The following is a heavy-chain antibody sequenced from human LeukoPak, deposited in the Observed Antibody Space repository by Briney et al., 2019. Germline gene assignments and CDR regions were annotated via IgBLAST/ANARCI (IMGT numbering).Heavy chain of an antibody. CDR1: GYTLISYD. CDR2: MNPNTGHT. CDR3: ARGVLGSGYEPLDY. V-gene: IGHV1-8*01. D-gene: IGHD5-12*01. J-gene: IGHJ4*02. Sequence: APVKVSCKASGYTLISYDINWVRQATGQGLEWMGWMNPNTGHTAYAQNFQGRVTMTRSTSISTAYMELSSLRSEDTAIYYCARGVLGSGYEPLDYWGQGTLVTVSS.